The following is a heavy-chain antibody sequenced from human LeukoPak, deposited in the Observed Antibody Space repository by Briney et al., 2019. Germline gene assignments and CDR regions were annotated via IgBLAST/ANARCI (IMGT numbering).Heavy chain of an antibody. J-gene: IGHJ4*02. D-gene: IGHD5-18*01. CDR1: GYIFTTYW. V-gene: IGHV5-51*01. CDR3: ARRGEAMDPFDY. CDR2: IYPGDSDT. Sequence: GESLKISCKGSGYIFTTYWIGWVRQMPGKGLELMGIIYPGDSDTRYSPSFQGQVTISADKSINTAYLQWSSLKASDTAIYYCARRGEAMDPFDYWGQGTLVTVSS.